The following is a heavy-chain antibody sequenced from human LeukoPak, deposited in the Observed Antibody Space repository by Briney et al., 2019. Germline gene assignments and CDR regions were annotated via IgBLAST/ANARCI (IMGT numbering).Heavy chain of an antibody. D-gene: IGHD5-18*01. J-gene: IGHJ5*02. Sequence: SQTLSLTCTVSGGSISSGGYYWSWIRQHPGKGLEWIGYIYYSGSTYYNPSIKSRVTISVDTSKNQFSLKLSSVTAADTAVYYCARVRYSYGYSRSTGNWFDPWGQGTLVTVSS. CDR1: GGSISSGGYY. V-gene: IGHV4-31*03. CDR2: IYYSGST. CDR3: ARVRYSYGYSRSTGNWFDP.